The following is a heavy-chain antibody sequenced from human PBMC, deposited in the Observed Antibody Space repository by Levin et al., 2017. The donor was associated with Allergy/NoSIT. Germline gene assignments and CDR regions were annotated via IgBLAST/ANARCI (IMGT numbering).Heavy chain of an antibody. CDR2: ISSSSSYI. J-gene: IGHJ4*02. D-gene: IGHD1-26*01. CDR1: GFSFSSYS. V-gene: IGHV3-21*01. CDR3: PRASVGATDY. Sequence: GGSLRLSCAASGFSFSSYSMNWVRQAPGKGLEWVSSISSSSSYIYYADSVKGRFTISRDTAKNSLYLQMNSLRAEDTAVYYCPRASVGATDYWGQGTLVTVSS.